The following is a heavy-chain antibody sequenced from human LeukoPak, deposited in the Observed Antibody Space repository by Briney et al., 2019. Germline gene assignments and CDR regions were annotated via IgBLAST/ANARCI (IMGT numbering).Heavy chain of an antibody. V-gene: IGHV3-23*01. Sequence: PGGSLRLSCAASGFTFDDYGMSWVRQAPGKGLEWVSGIRGSGGTTYYADSVKGRFTISRDNSKNTLYLQMNSLRAEDTAVYYCAKGLSIAAAGTGFDYWGQGTLVTVSS. CDR1: GFTFDDYG. D-gene: IGHD6-13*01. CDR3: AKGLSIAAAGTGFDY. J-gene: IGHJ4*02. CDR2: IRGSGGTT.